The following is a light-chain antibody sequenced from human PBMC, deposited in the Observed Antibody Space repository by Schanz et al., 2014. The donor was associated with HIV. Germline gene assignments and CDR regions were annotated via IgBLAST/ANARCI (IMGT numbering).Light chain of an antibody. CDR1: TSDIGTYDL. V-gene: IGLV2-14*02. CDR3: SSYTSSSTYV. Sequence: QSALTQPASVSGSPGQSITISCTGTTSDIGTYDLVSWYQQHPGRAPKLLIYEVSKRASGVSSRFSGSKSGNTASLTISGLQAEDEADYYCSSYTSSSTYVFGTGTKLTVL. CDR2: EVS. J-gene: IGLJ1*01.